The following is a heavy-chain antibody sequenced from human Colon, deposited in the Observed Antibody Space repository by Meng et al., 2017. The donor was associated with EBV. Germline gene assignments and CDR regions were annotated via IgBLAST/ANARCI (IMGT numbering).Heavy chain of an antibody. Sequence: LLLQEAGPRPVQPSQSLPLTCAVSGDSISSVDYSWSWIRQPPGQGLEWIGYIYHGGTTYNTSLKSRVTISVDNSKNQFSLRLTSVTAADTAVYYCARGPYCGGDCYWFDPWGQGTLVTVSS. V-gene: IGHV4-30-2*01. CDR3: ARGPYCGGDCYWFDP. D-gene: IGHD2-21*02. CDR1: GDSISSVDYS. J-gene: IGHJ5*02. CDR2: IYHGGTT.